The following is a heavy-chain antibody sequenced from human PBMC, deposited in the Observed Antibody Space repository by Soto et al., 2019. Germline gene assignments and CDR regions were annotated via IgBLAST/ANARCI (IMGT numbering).Heavy chain of an antibody. J-gene: IGHJ4*02. V-gene: IGHV3-30*18. CDR2: ISYDGSNE. D-gene: IGHD2-15*01. CDR3: AKDGAYCSGGSCYFRAADY. CDR1: GFTFSSYG. Sequence: PGGSLRLSCAASGFTFSSYGMHWVRQAPGKGLEWVALISYDGSNEYYADSVKGRFTISRDNSKNTLYLQMNSLRAEDTAVYYCAKDGAYCSGGSCYFRAADYWGQGTLVTVSS.